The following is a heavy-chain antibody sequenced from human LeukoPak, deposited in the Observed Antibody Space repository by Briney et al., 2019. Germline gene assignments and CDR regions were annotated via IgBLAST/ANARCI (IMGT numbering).Heavy chain of an antibody. CDR1: GGSFSGYY. CDR2: INHSGST. J-gene: IGHJ6*04. V-gene: IGHV4-34*01. Sequence: PSETLSLTCAVYGGSFSGYYWSWIRQPPGKGLEWIGEINHSGSTNYNPSLKSRVTISVDTSKNQFSLKLSSVTAADTAVYYCARGRYYYGVDVWGKGTTVTVSS. CDR3: ARGRYYYGVDV.